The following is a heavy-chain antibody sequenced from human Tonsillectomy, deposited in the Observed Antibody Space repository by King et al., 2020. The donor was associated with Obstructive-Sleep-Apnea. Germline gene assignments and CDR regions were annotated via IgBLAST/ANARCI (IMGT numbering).Heavy chain of an antibody. J-gene: IGHJ4*02. Sequence: VQLVQSGGGLVQPGRSLRLSCVASGFTFDDYAMHWVRQAPGKGLEWGSGISWNCGSIGYVDSVKGRFTISRDNVKKSLYLQMNSLRVEDTALYYCAKDKDSSGWYADYWGQGTLVTVSS. CDR3: AKDKDSSGWYADY. CDR1: GFTFDDYA. D-gene: IGHD6-19*01. CDR2: ISWNCGSI. V-gene: IGHV3-9*01.